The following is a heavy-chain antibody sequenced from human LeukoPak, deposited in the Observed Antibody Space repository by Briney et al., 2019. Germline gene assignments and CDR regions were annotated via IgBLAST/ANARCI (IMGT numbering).Heavy chain of an antibody. CDR1: GLILSRYA. CDR2: ISAGGAGT. V-gene: IGHV3-23*01. Sequence: GGSLRLSCAASGLILSRYAMTWVRQAPGKGLEWVSAISAGGAGTYYAGSVRGRFTISRDNSANTIFLQMNSLRAEDTGLYYCARTIAEAARFDYWGQGTLVTVSS. CDR3: ARTIAEAARFDY. J-gene: IGHJ4*02. D-gene: IGHD6-13*01.